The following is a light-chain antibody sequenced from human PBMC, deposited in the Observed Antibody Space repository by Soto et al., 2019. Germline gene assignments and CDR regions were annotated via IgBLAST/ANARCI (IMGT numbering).Light chain of an antibody. Sequence: QSVLTQSPSASASLGDSVKLTCTLSSEHSGYAIAWHQQQPEKGPRYLMKVNSDGSHSKGDGIPDRFSGSSSGAERYLTISSLQSEDEADYYCQTWGTVIEEVVFGGGTQLTVL. CDR3: QTWGTVIEEVV. CDR2: VNSDGSH. CDR1: SEHSGYA. V-gene: IGLV4-69*01. J-gene: IGLJ2*01.